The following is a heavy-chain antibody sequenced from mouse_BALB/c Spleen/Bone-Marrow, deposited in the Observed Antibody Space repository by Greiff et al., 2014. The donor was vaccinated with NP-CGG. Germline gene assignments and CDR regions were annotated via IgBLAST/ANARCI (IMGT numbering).Heavy chain of an antibody. V-gene: IGHV1S81*02. CDR3: ARGDGKYAFAY. CDR1: GYTFTTYW. D-gene: IGHD2-1*01. J-gene: IGHJ3*01. CDR2: INPSNGRT. Sequence: LVESGAELVKPGASVKLSCKASGYTFTTYWMQWVKQRPGQGLEWIEEINPSNGRTNYNEKFKRKATLTVDKSSSTAYMQLSSLTSEDSAVYYCARGDGKYAFAYWGQGTLVTVSA.